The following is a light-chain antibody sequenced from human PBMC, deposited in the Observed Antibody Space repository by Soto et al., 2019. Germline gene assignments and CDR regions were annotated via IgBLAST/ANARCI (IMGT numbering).Light chain of an antibody. CDR2: GAS. J-gene: IGKJ1*01. CDR1: QSVSSSV. V-gene: IGKV3-20*01. Sequence: IVWAQSPGTLSLSRGPSATLSCRASQSVSSSVLAWYQQKAGQAPRLLIYGASRRATGIPDRFSGSGSGTDFTLTISRLEPEDFAVYYCQQYVSSPWAFGQGTKVDIK. CDR3: QQYVSSPWA.